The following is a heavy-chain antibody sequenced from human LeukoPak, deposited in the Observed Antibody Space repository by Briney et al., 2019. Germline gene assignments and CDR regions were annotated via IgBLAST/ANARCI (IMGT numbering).Heavy chain of an antibody. J-gene: IGHJ5*02. Sequence: SETLSLTCTVSGGSISSSSYYWGWIRQPPGKGLEWIGSIYYSGSTYYNPSLKSRVTISVDTSKNQFSLKLSSVTAADTAVYYCARGQRRCSSTSCHGNWFDPWGQGTLVTVSS. CDR3: ARGQRRCSSTSCHGNWFDP. CDR1: GGSISSSSYY. CDR2: IYYSGST. D-gene: IGHD2-2*01. V-gene: IGHV4-39*07.